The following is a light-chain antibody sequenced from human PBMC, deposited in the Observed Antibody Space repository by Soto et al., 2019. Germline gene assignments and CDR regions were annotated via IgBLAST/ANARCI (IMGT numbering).Light chain of an antibody. J-gene: IGKJ1*01. CDR2: GAS. Sequence: EIVLTRSPGTLSLSPGERATLSCRASQSVSSNYLAWYQQKSGQAPRLLIYGASSRATGIPDRFSGSGSGTDFTLTISSLEPEDFAVYYCQQYGGSPRTFGQGTRVEIK. CDR1: QSVSSNY. CDR3: QQYGGSPRT. V-gene: IGKV3-20*01.